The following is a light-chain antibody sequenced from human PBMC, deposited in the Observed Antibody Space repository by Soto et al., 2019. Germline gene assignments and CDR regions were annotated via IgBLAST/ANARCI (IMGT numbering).Light chain of an antibody. Sequence: DIQMTQSPSSLSASVGERVTITCRASQSISKYLNCYQQKPGKAPKLLIYAASSLQSGVPSRFSGSESGTDFTLSSSSLQPADVATYYLQRACTLPFTFGPGTKVAIK. CDR1: QSISKY. CDR3: QRACTLPFT. V-gene: IGKV1-39*01. CDR2: AAS. J-gene: IGKJ3*01.